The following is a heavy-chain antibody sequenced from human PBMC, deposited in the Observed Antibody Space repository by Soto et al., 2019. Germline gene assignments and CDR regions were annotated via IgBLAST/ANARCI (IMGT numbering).Heavy chain of an antibody. CDR2: INHSGST. CDR1: GGSFSGYY. CDR3: ARGRGVVVQAAIDY. D-gene: IGHD2-2*01. J-gene: IGHJ4*01. Sequence: QVQLQQWGAGLLKPSETLSLTCAVYGGSFSGYYWSWIRQPPGKGLEWIGEINHSGSTKYNPSLKSRVTISVDTSKNQCSLKLRSVTAADTAVYYCARGRGVVVQAAIDYWGHGTLVTVSS. V-gene: IGHV4-34*01.